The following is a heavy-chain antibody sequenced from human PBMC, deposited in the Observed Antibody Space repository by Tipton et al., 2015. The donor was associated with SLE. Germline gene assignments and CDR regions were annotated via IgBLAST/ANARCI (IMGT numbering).Heavy chain of an antibody. CDR1: GGSISSYY. J-gene: IGHJ6*02. CDR2: IYYSGST. V-gene: IGHV4-59*12. CDR3: ARGIYGMDV. Sequence: TLSLTCAVYGGSISSYYWSWIRQPPGKGLEWIGYIYYSGSTNYNPSLKSRVTISVDTSKNQFSLKLSSVAAADTAVYYCARGIYGMDVWDQGTTVTVSS.